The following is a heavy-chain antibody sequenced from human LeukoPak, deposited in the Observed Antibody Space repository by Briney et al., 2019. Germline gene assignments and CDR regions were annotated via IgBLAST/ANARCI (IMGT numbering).Heavy chain of an antibody. Sequence: SETLSLTCAVSGGSISSGGYSWSWIRQPPGKGLEWIGEINHSGSTNYNPSLKSRVTISVDTSKNQFSLKLSSVTAADTAVYYCARNVRAGYSSSWYLVRHYYMDVWGKGTTVTISS. CDR2: INHSGST. CDR1: GGSISSGGYS. V-gene: IGHV4-30-2*01. D-gene: IGHD6-13*01. J-gene: IGHJ6*03. CDR3: ARNVRAGYSSSWYLVRHYYMDV.